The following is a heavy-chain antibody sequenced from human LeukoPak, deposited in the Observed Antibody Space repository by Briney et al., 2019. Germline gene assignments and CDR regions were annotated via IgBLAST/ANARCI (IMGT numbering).Heavy chain of an antibody. V-gene: IGHV4-59*08. CDR3: AKLSFGDSYFDQ. Sequence: SETLSLTCTVSGPTSSNHYWSWIRQPPGQGLEWLGYISRSGHTNYNPALKSRVSMSVATSKNHFSLNLTSVTATDTAIYYCAKLSFGDSYFDQWGQGTLVTVSS. CDR2: ISRSGHT. J-gene: IGHJ4*02. CDR1: GPTSSNHY. D-gene: IGHD3-10*01.